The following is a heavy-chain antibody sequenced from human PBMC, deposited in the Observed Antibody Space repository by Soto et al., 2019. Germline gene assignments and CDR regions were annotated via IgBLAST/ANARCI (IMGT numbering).Heavy chain of an antibody. D-gene: IGHD3-16*01. CDR2: IVPILGIA. Sequence: SVKVSCKASGGTFSSYTISWVRQAPGQGLEWMGRIVPILGIANYAQKFQGRVTITADKSTSTAYMELSSLRSEDTAVYYCARDNLGELPNYFDYWGQGTLVTVSS. CDR1: GGTFSSYT. V-gene: IGHV1-69*04. CDR3: ARDNLGELPNYFDY. J-gene: IGHJ4*02.